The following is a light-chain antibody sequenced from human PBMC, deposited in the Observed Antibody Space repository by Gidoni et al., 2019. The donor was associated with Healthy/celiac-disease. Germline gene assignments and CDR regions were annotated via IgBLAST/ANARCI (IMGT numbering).Light chain of an antibody. CDR2: WAS. CDR3: QQYYSTPCS. V-gene: IGKV4-1*01. J-gene: IGKJ2*04. CDR1: QSVLYSSNNQNY. Sequence: DIVMTQSPESLAVSLVERATINCKSSQSVLYSSNNQNYLAWYQQKPGRPPKLLIYWASTRESGVPDRFSGSGSGTDFTLTISSLQAEDVAVYYCQQYYSTPCSFGQGTKLEIK.